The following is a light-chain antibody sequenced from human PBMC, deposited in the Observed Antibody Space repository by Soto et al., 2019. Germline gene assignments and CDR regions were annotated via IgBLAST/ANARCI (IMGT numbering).Light chain of an antibody. Sequence: EIVLTQSRGRLCLSPRQRATLSCRASQSVSSNHLAWYQQKPGQPPRLLIYGASRRASGITDRFSGSGSGTDFTLTISRLEPEDLAVYDCQQYGSSPYTVGQVTKVENK. CDR3: QQYGSSPYT. V-gene: IGKV3-20*01. J-gene: IGKJ2*01. CDR1: QSVSSNH. CDR2: GAS.